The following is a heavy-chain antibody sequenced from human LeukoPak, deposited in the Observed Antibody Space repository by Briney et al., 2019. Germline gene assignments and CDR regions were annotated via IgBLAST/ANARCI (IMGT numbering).Heavy chain of an antibody. J-gene: IGHJ4*02. D-gene: IGHD2-2*01. Sequence: GGSLRLSCAASGFTFSRCAMNWVRQAPGKGLQWVSYINTDSSDIHYADSVKGRFPISRDNARNTLYLQLSSLRAEDSAVYYCARDTFQPGLIDSWGQGTLVTVSS. CDR1: GFTFSRCA. CDR2: INTDSSDI. V-gene: IGHV3-21*05. CDR3: ARDTFQPGLIDS.